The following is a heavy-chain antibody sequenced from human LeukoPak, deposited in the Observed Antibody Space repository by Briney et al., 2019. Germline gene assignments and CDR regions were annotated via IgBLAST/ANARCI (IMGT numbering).Heavy chain of an antibody. CDR2: IKQDGSEK. CDR1: GFTFSSRDW. CDR3: ARDLSWGGSGSSYTAG. V-gene: IGHV3-7*01. D-gene: IGHD3-10*01. Sequence: GGSLRLSCVASGFTFSSRDWMTWVRQAPGKGLEWVANIKQDGSEKNYVDSVKGRFTISRDTAKNSLYLQMNSLRAEDTAVYYCARDLSWGGSGSSYTAGWGQGTLVTVSS. J-gene: IGHJ4*02.